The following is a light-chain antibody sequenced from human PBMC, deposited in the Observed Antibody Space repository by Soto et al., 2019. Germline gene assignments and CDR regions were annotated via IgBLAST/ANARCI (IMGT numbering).Light chain of an antibody. J-gene: IGKJ1*01. CDR3: QQYYHWPRT. Sequence: EIVMTQSPATLSVSPGERATLYCRASQSVATNLAWYQQKPGQAPRLLMYAASTRPTSIAARFSGSGSGTDFILTITSLQSEDSGVFYCQQYYHWPRTFGQGTKVDIK. CDR1: QSVATN. CDR2: AAS. V-gene: IGKV3-15*01.